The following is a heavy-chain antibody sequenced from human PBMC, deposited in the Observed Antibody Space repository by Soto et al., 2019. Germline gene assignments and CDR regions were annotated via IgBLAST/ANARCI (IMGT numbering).Heavy chain of an antibody. CDR2: IYHSGST. Sequence: QLQLQESGSGLVKPSQTLSLTCAVSGGSISSGGYSWSWIRQPPGKGLEWIGDIYHSGSTSYNPSTKSRVTISVDRSTNQFSSKLRSVTAADAAVYYCARTPDICGQGTMVCVSS. CDR1: GGSISSGGYS. V-gene: IGHV4-30-2*01. J-gene: IGHJ3*02. CDR3: ARTPDI.